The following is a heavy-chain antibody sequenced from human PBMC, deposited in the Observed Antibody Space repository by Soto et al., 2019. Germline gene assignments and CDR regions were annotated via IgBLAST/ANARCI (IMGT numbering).Heavy chain of an antibody. J-gene: IGHJ5*02. V-gene: IGHV3-21*01. Sequence: EVQLVESGGGLVKPGGSLRLSCAASGFSFSNYGMNWVRQAPGKGLEWVSSISSSSSYISYADSVKGRFTISRDNAKNSGYLQMNGLRAEDTAVYYCARSDCTSPSCYVVGFDPWGQGTLVTVSS. CDR1: GFSFSNYG. D-gene: IGHD2-2*01. CDR3: ARSDCTSPSCYVVGFDP. CDR2: ISSSSSYI.